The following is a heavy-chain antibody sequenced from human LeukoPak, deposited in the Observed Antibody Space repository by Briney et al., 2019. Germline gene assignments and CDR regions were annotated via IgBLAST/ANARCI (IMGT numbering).Heavy chain of an antibody. Sequence: PSETLSLTCAVYGGSFSDYYWSWIRQPPGKGLEWIGEINHSGSTNYNPSLKSRVTISLDTSKNQFSLKLSSVTAADTAVYYCARLSVTPDAFDIWGQGTMVTVSS. J-gene: IGHJ3*02. CDR3: ARLSVTPDAFDI. CDR2: INHSGST. V-gene: IGHV4-34*01. D-gene: IGHD4-17*01. CDR1: GGSFSDYY.